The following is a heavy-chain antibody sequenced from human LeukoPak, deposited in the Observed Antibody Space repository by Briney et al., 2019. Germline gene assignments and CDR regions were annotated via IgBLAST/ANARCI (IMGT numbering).Heavy chain of an antibody. CDR3: ARDPRLEPWDY. D-gene: IGHD1-1*01. CDR2: ISAYNGNT. Sequence: ASVKVSCKASGYTFTSYGISWVRQAPGQGLEWMGWISAYNGNTSYAQKLQGRVTMTTDTSTSTAQMELRSLRSDDTAVYYCARDPRLEPWDYWGQGTLVTVSS. J-gene: IGHJ4*02. CDR1: GYTFTSYG. V-gene: IGHV1-18*01.